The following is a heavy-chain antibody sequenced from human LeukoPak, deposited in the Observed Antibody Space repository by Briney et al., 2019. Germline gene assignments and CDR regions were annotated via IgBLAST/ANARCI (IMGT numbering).Heavy chain of an antibody. Sequence: GESLKISCKGSGYSFTSYWIGWVRQMPGKGLEWMGIIYPGGSDTRYSPSFQGQVTISADKSISTAYLQWSSLKASDTAMYYCARIYDSSGYYRGDDAFDIWGQGTMVTVSS. J-gene: IGHJ3*02. V-gene: IGHV5-51*01. CDR2: IYPGGSDT. CDR1: GYSFTSYW. CDR3: ARIYDSSGYYRGDDAFDI. D-gene: IGHD3-22*01.